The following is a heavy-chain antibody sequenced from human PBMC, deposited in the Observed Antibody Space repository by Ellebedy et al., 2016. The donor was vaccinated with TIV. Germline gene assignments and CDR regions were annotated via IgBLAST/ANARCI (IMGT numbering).Heavy chain of an antibody. CDR3: ARNDLYYDYDY. V-gene: IGHV1-8*01. CDR2: MNPNSGNT. Sequence: ASVKVSCXASGYTLTSYDINWVRQATGQGLEWMGWMNPNSGNTGYAQKFQGRVTMTRNTSISTAYMELSSLRSEDTAVYYCARNDLYYDYDYWGQGTLVTVSS. D-gene: IGHD3-22*01. CDR1: GYTLTSYD. J-gene: IGHJ4*02.